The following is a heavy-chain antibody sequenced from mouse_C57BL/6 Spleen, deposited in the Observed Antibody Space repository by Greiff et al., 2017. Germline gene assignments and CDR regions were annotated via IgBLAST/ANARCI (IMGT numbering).Heavy chain of an antibody. Sequence: QLQQSGAELVKPGASVKISCKASGYAFSSYWMNWVKQRPGKGLEWIGQIYPGDGDTNYNGKFKGKATLTADKSSSTAYMQLSSLTSEDSAVYFCARGRDGYYYFDYWGQGTTLTVSS. CDR3: ARGRDGYYYFDY. V-gene: IGHV1-80*01. J-gene: IGHJ2*01. CDR2: IYPGDGDT. CDR1: GYAFSSYW. D-gene: IGHD2-3*01.